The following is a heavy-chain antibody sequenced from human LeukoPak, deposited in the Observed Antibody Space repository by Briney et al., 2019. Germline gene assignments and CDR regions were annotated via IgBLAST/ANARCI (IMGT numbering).Heavy chain of an antibody. D-gene: IGHD5-18*01. J-gene: IGHJ4*02. Sequence: SVKVSCKASGATFSSYAISGVRQPPGQGLEWMGRIIPIFGTANYAQKFQGRVTITTDESTSTAYMELSSLRSEDTAVYYCARDGGYSYGYAYWGQGTLVTVSS. CDR1: GATFSSYA. CDR2: IIPIFGTA. CDR3: ARDGGYSYGYAY. V-gene: IGHV1-69*05.